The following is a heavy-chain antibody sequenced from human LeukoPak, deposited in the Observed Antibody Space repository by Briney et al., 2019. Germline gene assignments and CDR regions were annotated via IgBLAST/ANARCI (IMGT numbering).Heavy chain of an antibody. J-gene: IGHJ4*02. V-gene: IGHV3-30*02. Sequence: PGGSLRLSCAASGFNFSNYDMHWVRQAPGKGLEWVAFIRSDASNKYYADSVKGRFTISRDNSKNTLYLQMNSLRAEDTAVYYCARDKIVGANDYWGQGTLVTVSS. D-gene: IGHD1-26*01. CDR3: ARDKIVGANDY. CDR1: GFNFSNYD. CDR2: IRSDASNK.